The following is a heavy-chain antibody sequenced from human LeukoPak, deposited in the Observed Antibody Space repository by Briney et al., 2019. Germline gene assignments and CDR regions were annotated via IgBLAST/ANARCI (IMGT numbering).Heavy chain of an antibody. Sequence: SETLSLTCAVSGGSISSSNWWSWVRQPPGKGLEWIGEIYHSGSTNYNPSLKSRVTISVDKSKNQFSLKLSSVTAADTAVYYCATRPHYYDTYYFDYWGQGTLVTVSS. CDR1: GGSISSSNW. J-gene: IGHJ4*02. V-gene: IGHV4-4*02. CDR2: IYHSGST. D-gene: IGHD3-22*01. CDR3: ATRPHYYDTYYFDY.